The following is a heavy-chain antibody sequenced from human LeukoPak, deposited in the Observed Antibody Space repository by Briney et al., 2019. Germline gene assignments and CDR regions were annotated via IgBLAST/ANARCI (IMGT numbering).Heavy chain of an antibody. CDR3: ARGGAYCGGHCYLDFDS. CDR2: INHSGST. J-gene: IGHJ4*02. V-gene: IGHV4-34*01. D-gene: IGHD2-21*02. CDR1: GGSFSGYY. Sequence: KPSETLCLTCAVYGGSFSGYYWSWIRQPPGKGLEWIGDINHSGSTNYNPSLKGRVTISVDTSKNQFSLKLSSVTAADTAVFYCARGGAYCGGHCYLDFDSWGQGTLVTVSS.